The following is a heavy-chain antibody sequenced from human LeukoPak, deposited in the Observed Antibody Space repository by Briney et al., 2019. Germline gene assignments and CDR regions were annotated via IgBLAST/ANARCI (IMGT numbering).Heavy chain of an antibody. J-gene: IGHJ5*02. V-gene: IGHV4-4*02. CDR1: GFTFSSYAM. D-gene: IGHD2-2*01. Sequence: GSLRLSCAASGFTFSSYAMSWVRQPPGKGLEWIGEIYHSGSTNYNPSLKSRVTISVDKSKNQFSLKLSSVTAADTAVYYCARVGIVVVPAATRWFDPWGQGTLVTVSS. CDR3: ARVGIVVVPAATRWFDP. CDR2: IYHSGST.